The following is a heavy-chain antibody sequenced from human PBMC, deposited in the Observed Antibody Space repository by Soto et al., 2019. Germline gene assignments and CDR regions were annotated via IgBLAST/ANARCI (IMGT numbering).Heavy chain of an antibody. CDR1: GGSMSGYH. CDR2: VHSTGST. CDR3: ARDWVSLRLFDF. V-gene: IGHV4-4*07. Sequence: SENLSLTCTVSGGSMSGYHWSWVRQPAGKGLEWIGRVHSTGSTDYNPSVESRITVSLDTSKKQFSLKLKSVTAADTALYFCARDWVSLRLFDFWCQGILGTLFS. J-gene: IGHJ4*02. D-gene: IGHD3-16*01.